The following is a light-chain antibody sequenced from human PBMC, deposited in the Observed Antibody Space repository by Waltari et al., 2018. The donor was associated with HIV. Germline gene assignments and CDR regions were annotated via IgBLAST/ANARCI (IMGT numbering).Light chain of an antibody. J-gene: IGLJ2*01. CDR2: EDN. Sequence: NFMLTQPHSVSESPGKTVTISCTRSSGSIASNYVQWYQQRPGSAPTPVISEDNQRPSGVPDRFSGSIDSYSNAASRTISGLKTEDEADYHCQSYDGDNQEIFGGGTKLTVL. CDR1: SGSIASNY. CDR3: QSYDGDNQEI. V-gene: IGLV6-57*04.